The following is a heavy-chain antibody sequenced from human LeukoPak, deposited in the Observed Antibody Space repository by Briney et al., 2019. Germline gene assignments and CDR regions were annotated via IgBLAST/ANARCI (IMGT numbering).Heavy chain of an antibody. CDR3: AIDHRYYYDSSGYSFDY. J-gene: IGHJ4*02. CDR1: GGSINSGGYY. CDR2: ISNSGST. V-gene: IGHV4-31*03. D-gene: IGHD3-22*01. Sequence: SQTLSLTCTVSGGSINSGGYYWSWIRQHPGKGLEWIGYISNSGSTYYHPSLRSRLSISVDTSKNQFSLKLSSVTAADTAVYYCAIDHRYYYDSSGYSFDYWGQGTLVTVSS.